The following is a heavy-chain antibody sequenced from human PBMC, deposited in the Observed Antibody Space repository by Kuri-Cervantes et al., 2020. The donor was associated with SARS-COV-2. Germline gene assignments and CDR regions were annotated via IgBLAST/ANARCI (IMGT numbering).Heavy chain of an antibody. CDR2: IWYDGSNK. Sequence: LSLTCAASGFTFSSYGMHWVRQAPGKGLEWVAVIWYDGSNKYYADSVKGRFTISRDNSKNTLYLQMNSLRAEDTAVYYCARSPYGDYVDDWFDPWGQGTLVTVSS. D-gene: IGHD4-17*01. V-gene: IGHV3-33*08. J-gene: IGHJ5*02. CDR3: ARSPYGDYVDDWFDP. CDR1: GFTFSSYG.